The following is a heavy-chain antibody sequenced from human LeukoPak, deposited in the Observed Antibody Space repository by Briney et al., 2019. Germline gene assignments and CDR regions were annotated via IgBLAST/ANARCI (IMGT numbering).Heavy chain of an antibody. CDR1: GGSISSYY. J-gene: IGHJ6*02. D-gene: IGHD3-10*01. CDR2: IYYSGST. Sequence: SETLSLTCTVSGGSISSYYWSWIRQPPGKGLEWIGYIYYSGSTNYNPSLKSRVTISVDTSKNQFSLKLSSVTAADTAVYYCARDYYYGSGSFPSGDYGMDVWGQGTTVTVSS. CDR3: ARDYYYGSGSFPSGDYGMDV. V-gene: IGHV4-59*01.